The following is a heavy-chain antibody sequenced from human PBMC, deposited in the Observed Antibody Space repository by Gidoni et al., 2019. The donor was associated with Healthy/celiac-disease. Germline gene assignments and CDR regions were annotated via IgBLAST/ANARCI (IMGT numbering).Heavy chain of an antibody. CDR2: ISCSGGST. CDR1: GFTFSSYA. Sequence: EVQLLESGGGLVQPGGSLRLSCAASGFTFSSYAMRWVRQAPGKGLEWVSAISCSGGSTYYADSVKGRFTISRDNSKNTLYLQMNSLRAEDTAVYYCAKDLYSSSSGLDPPYEPYYYYYYGMDVWGQGTTVTVSS. CDR3: AKDLYSSSSGLDPPYEPYYYYYYGMDV. D-gene: IGHD6-6*01. J-gene: IGHJ6*02. V-gene: IGHV3-23*01.